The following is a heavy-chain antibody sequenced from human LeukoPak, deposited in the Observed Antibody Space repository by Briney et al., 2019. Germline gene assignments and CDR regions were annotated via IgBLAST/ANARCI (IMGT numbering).Heavy chain of an antibody. V-gene: IGHV1-8*01. CDR3: ARGTYYYDSSGYFNDY. CDR1: GYTFTSYD. J-gene: IGHJ4*02. D-gene: IGHD3-22*01. CDR2: MNPDSGNT. Sequence: ASVKVSCKASGYTFTSYDINWVRQATGQGLEWMGWMNPDSGNTGYAQKFRGRVTMTRNTSISTAYMELSSLRSEDTAVYYCARGTYYYDSSGYFNDYWGQGPLVTVSS.